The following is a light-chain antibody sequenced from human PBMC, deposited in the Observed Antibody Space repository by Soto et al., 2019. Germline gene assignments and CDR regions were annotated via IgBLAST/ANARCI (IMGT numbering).Light chain of an antibody. J-gene: IGKJ5*01. CDR1: EDISAW. CDR2: AAS. V-gene: IGKV1-12*01. Sequence: DIQMTQSPSSVSASVGDRVTITFRSSEDISAWLAWYQQKPGKAPKLLIYAASSLQSGVPSRFRGSGSGTDFTLTISSLQPEDFATYYCQHADSFPLITFGQGTRLEIK. CDR3: QHADSFPLIT.